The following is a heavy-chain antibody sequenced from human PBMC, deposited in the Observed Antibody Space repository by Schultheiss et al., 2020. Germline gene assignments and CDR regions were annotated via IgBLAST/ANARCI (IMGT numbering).Heavy chain of an antibody. V-gene: IGHV4-61*01. CDR2: IYYSGST. CDR3: ARHTHSSSWFAY. CDR1: GGSVSSGSYY. D-gene: IGHD6-13*01. J-gene: IGHJ4*02. Sequence: SETLSLTCTVSGGSVSSGSYYWSWIRQPPGKGLEWIGYIYYSGSTNYNPSLKSRVTISVDTSKNQFSLKLSSVTAADTAVYYCARHTHSSSWFAYWGQGTLVTVSS.